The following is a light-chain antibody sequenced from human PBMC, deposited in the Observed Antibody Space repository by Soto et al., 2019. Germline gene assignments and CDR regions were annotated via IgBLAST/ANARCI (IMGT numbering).Light chain of an antibody. CDR1: QDINNY. Sequence: DIQMTQSPSSLSASVGDRVTITCQASQDINNYLNWYQQKPGKAPKLLIYDASNLEAGVPSKFSGSGSATHFTFAISCLQPEDIATYYCQQYVTLTFGGGTKVEIK. V-gene: IGKV1-33*01. J-gene: IGKJ4*01. CDR3: QQYVTLT. CDR2: DAS.